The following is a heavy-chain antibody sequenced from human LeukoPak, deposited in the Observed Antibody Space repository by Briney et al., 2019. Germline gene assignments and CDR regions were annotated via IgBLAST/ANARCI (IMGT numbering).Heavy chain of an antibody. CDR3: TRLKYYYYYMDV. J-gene: IGHJ6*03. CDR2: IRSKANSYAT. CDR1: TFTFSGSA. V-gene: IGHV3-73*01. Sequence: PGGSLRLSCAASTFTFSGSAIHWVRQASGKGLEWVGRIRSKANSYATAYAASVKGRFTISRDDSKNTAYLQMNSLKAEDTAAYYCTRLKYYYYYMDVWGKGTTVTVSS.